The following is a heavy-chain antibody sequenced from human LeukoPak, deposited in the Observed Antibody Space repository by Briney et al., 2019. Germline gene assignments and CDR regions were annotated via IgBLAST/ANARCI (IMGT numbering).Heavy chain of an antibody. CDR3: ARALVRGVSRYYYYGMDV. CDR2: INHSGST. J-gene: IGHJ6*02. V-gene: IGHV4-34*01. CDR1: GGSFSGYY. D-gene: IGHD3-10*01. Sequence: SETLSLTCAVYGGSFSGYYWSWIRQPPGKGLEWIGEINHSGSTNYNPSLKSRVTISVDTSRNQFSLKLSSVTAADTAVYYCARALVRGVSRYYYYGMDVWAKGPRSPSP.